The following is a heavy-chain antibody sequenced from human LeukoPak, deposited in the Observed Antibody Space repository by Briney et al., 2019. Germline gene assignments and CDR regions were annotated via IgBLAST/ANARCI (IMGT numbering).Heavy chain of an antibody. CDR2: ISASGGST. J-gene: IGHJ4*02. V-gene: IGHV3-23*01. D-gene: IGHD3-22*01. CDR1: GFTFSSSA. Sequence: GGSLRLSCAASGFTFSSSAMSWVRQVPGKGLEWVSGISASGGSTSYADSVRGRFTISRDNSKNTLYLQMNSLRAEDTAVYYCAKKGYYDSSGYPAEFDYWGQGTLVTVSS. CDR3: AKKGYYDSSGYPAEFDY.